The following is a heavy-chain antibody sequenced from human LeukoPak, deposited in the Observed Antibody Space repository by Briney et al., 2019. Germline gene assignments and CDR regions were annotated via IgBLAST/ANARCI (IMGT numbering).Heavy chain of an antibody. D-gene: IGHD3-10*01. J-gene: IGHJ6*03. V-gene: IGHV3-21*01. CDR3: ARDTSNYLWFGELSPLYYYYMDV. CDR2: ISSSSSYI. Sequence: GGSLRLSCAASGFTFSSYSMNWVRQAPGKGLEWVSSISSSSSYIYYADSVKGRFTISRDNAKNSLYLQMNSLRAEDTAVYYCARDTSNYLWFGELSPLYYYYMDVWGKGTTVTVSS. CDR1: GFTFSSYS.